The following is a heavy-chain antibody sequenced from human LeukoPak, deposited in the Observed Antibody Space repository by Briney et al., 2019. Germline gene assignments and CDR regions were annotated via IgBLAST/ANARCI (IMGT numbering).Heavy chain of an antibody. V-gene: IGHV4-4*07. CDR3: ARVTGSSGWPYYYYYMDV. Sequence: SETLSLTCTVSGGSISSYYWSWIRQPAGKGLKWIGRIYSSGSTNYNPSPKSRVTMSVDTSKNQFSLKLSSVTAADTAVYYCARVTGSSGWPYYYYYMDVWGKGTTVTVSS. CDR2: IYSSGST. D-gene: IGHD6-19*01. J-gene: IGHJ6*03. CDR1: GGSISSYY.